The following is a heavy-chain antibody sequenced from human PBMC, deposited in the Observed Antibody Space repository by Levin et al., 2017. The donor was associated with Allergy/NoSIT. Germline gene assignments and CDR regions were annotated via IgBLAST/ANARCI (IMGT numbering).Heavy chain of an antibody. CDR3: AREGSGAAFDY. J-gene: IGHJ4*02. V-gene: IGHV4-4*02. D-gene: IGHD1-26*01. CDR2: ISHSGST. CDR1: GGSISSANW. Sequence: PSETLSLTCAVSGGSISSANWWSWVHQPPGKGLEWIGEISHSGSTNYNPSLKSRVTISVDKSKNQFSLKLSSVTAADTAVYYCAREGSGAAFDYWGQGTLDTVSS.